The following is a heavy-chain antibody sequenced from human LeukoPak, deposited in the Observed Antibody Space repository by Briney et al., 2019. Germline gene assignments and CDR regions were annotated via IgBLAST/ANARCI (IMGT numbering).Heavy chain of an antibody. V-gene: IGHV3-30*18. CDR2: ISYDANNK. CDR3: AKDRHPARTDGYYFDY. Sequence: AGSLRLSCAASAFTFSSYGMHGVRQAPGKGLEWVAVISYDANNKYYADSVKGRFTISRDNSKNTLYLQMNSLRAEDTAVYYCAKDRHPARTDGYYFDYWGQGTLVTVSS. J-gene: IGHJ4*02. D-gene: IGHD1-14*01. CDR1: AFTFSSYG.